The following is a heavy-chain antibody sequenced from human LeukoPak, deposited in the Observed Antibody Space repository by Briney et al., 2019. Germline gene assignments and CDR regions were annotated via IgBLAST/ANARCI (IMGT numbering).Heavy chain of an antibody. CDR3: ARRAERYSSSWYDY. CDR2: IYYSGST. Sequence: SETLSLTCAVSGGSFSSYYWSWIRQPPGKGLEWIGYIYYSGSTNYNPSLKSRVTISVDTSKNQFSLKLSSVTAADTAVYYCARRAERYSSSWYDYWGQGTLVTVSS. D-gene: IGHD6-13*01. CDR1: GGSFSSYY. V-gene: IGHV4-59*08. J-gene: IGHJ4*02.